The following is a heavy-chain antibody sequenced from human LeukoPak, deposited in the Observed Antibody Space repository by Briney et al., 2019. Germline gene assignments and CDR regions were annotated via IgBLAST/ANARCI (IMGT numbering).Heavy chain of an antibody. CDR1: GFTFSDYY. CDR2: ISSSGSTI. D-gene: IGHD5-24*01. Sequence: GGSLRLSCAASGFTFSDYYMSWIRQAPGKGLEWVSYISSSGSTIYYADSVKGRFTIPRDNAKNSLYLQMNSLRAEDTAVYYCARDVEMATISPTFDYWGQGTLVTVSS. J-gene: IGHJ4*02. V-gene: IGHV3-11*01. CDR3: ARDVEMATISPTFDY.